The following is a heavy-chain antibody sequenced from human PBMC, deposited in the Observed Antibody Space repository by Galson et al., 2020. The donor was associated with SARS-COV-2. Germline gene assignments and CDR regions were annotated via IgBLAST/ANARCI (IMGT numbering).Heavy chain of an antibody. J-gene: IGHJ2*01. D-gene: IGHD5-12*01. CDR1: GFPFINYG. Sequence: GESLKISCKASGFPFINYGFSWVRQAPGQGLEWMGWISAYNGDTIHAQKFQGRVTMTTEKSTSTVYMELRSLTSDDTAVYYCARDHRDGYTSSHWFFDVWGRGTLVTVS. CDR2: ISAYNGDT. CDR3: ARDHRDGYTSSHWFFDV. V-gene: IGHV1-18*01.